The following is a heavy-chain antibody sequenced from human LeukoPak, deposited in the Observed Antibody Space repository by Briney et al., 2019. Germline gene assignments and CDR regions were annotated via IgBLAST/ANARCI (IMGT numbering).Heavy chain of an antibody. CDR3: ARRDYYHSSGFDY. CDR2: THYSGNT. Sequence: PSETLSLTCSVSGGSISGYYWSWIRQPPGKGLEWIGYTHYSGNTNYNPSLKSRVTISVDTSKNQFSLKLNSETAADTAVYYCARRDYYHSSGFDYWGQGTLVTVSS. D-gene: IGHD3-22*01. J-gene: IGHJ4*02. CDR1: GGSISGYY. V-gene: IGHV4-59*08.